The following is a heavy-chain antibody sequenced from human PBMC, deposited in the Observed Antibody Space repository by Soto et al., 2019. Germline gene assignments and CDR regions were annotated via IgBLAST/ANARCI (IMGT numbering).Heavy chain of an antibody. CDR3: TTGSLTTYTRAEDH. D-gene: IGHD2-2*02. CDR2: ISGNGGT. CDR1: GFTFRIYA. J-gene: IGHJ4*02. V-gene: IGHV3-23*01. Sequence: EVQLLESGGGVIQPGGSLRLSCAASGFTFRIYAMSWVRQAPGKGLEWVSTISGNGGTSYADFVRGRFTISRDNSKNTLYLQMNSLKTEDTVVYYCTTGSLTTYTRAEDHWGQGTLVTVSS.